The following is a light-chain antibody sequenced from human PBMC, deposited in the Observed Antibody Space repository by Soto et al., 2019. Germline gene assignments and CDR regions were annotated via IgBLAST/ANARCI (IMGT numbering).Light chain of an antibody. J-gene: IGKJ2*01. CDR3: QQYNKWPYT. CDR2: RAS. Sequence: EIVMTQSPATLSVSPGGSATLSCRASQHVSSNLAWYRQKPGQAPTLLIYRASTRATGIPATFSGSGSGTEFTLTISSLQSEDFAVYYCQQYNKWPYTFGQGIKLEI. V-gene: IGKV3-15*01. CDR1: QHVSSN.